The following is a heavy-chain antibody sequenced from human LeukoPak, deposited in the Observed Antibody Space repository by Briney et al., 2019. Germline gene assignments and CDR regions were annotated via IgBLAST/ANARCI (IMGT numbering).Heavy chain of an antibody. D-gene: IGHD3-22*01. CDR1: GGSISSSSYY. J-gene: IGHJ3*02. Sequence: SETLSLTCTVSGGSISSSSYYWGWIRQPPGKGLEWIGSIYYSGSTYYNPSLKSRVTISLDTSKNQFTLKLSSVTAADTAVYYCASLYDSSGYYLPNAFDIWGQGTMVTVSS. V-gene: IGHV4-39*01. CDR3: ASLYDSSGYYLPNAFDI. CDR2: IYYSGST.